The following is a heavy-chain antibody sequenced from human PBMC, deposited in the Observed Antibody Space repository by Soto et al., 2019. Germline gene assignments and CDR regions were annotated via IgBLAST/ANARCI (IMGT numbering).Heavy chain of an antibody. CDR2: INHSGST. J-gene: IGHJ6*02. V-gene: IGHV4-34*01. CDR1: GGSFSGYY. D-gene: IGHD3-3*01. CDR3: ARGRSITIFGVVIIPGHYGMDV. Sequence: PSETLSLTCAVYGGSFSGYYWSWIRQPPGKGLEWVGEINHSGSTNYNPSLKSRVTISVDTSKNQFSLKLSSVTAADTAVYYCARGRSITIFGVVIIPGHYGMDVWGQGTTVTVSS.